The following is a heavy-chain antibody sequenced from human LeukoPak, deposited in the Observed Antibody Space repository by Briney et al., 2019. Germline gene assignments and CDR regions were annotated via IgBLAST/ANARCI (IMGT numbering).Heavy chain of an antibody. CDR2: ISAYNGNT. J-gene: IGHJ4*02. D-gene: IGHD2-2*01. CDR1: GYTFTSYG. CDR3: ARVGVEDIVVVPAAAPGVYYFDY. V-gene: IGHV1-18*01. Sequence: ASVKVSCKASGYTFTSYGISWVRQAPGQGLEWMGWISAYNGNTNYAQKLQGRVTTTTDTSTSTAYMELRSLRSDDTAVYYCARVGVEDIVVVPAAAPGVYYFDYWGQGTLVTVSS.